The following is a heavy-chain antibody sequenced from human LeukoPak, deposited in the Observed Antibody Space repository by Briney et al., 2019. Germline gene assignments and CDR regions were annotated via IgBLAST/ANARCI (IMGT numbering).Heavy chain of an antibody. V-gene: IGHV4-39*07. CDR1: GGSISSSSYY. J-gene: IGHJ3*02. Sequence: SETLSLTCTVSGGSISSSSYYWGWIRQPPGKGLEWIGSIYYSGSTYYNPSLKSRVTISVDTSKNQFSLKLSSVTAADTAVYYCARVHSLGGITSGGASGDAFDIWGQGTMVTVSS. D-gene: IGHD3-16*01. CDR2: IYYSGST. CDR3: ARVHSLGGITSGGASGDAFDI.